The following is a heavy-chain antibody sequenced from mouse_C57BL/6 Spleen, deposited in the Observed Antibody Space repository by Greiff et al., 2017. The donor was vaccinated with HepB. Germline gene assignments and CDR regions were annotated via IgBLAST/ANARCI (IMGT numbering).Heavy chain of an antibody. CDR1: GFTFSSYA. V-gene: IGHV5-4*01. CDR3: ARDGSGRLYFDY. Sequence: EVNVVESGGGLVKPGGSLKLSCAASGFTFSSYAMSWVRQTPEKRLEWVATISDGGSYTYYPDNVKGRFTISRDNAKNNLYLQMSHLKSEDTAMYYCARDGSGRLYFDYWGQGTTLTVSS. J-gene: IGHJ2*01. CDR2: ISDGGSYT. D-gene: IGHD1-2*01.